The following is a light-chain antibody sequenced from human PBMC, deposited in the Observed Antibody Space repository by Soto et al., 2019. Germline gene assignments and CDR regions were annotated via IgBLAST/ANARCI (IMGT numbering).Light chain of an antibody. CDR3: QQTYSTPGYT. J-gene: IGKJ2*01. Sequence: DIQMTQSPSSLSASVGDRVTITCRASQSISNFLNWYQQKPGKAPKLLIYGASTLQSGVPSRFSGGGSGTDFTLTISSLQPEYFATYYCQQTYSTPGYTFGQVTKLGIK. V-gene: IGKV1-39*01. CDR1: QSISNF. CDR2: GAS.